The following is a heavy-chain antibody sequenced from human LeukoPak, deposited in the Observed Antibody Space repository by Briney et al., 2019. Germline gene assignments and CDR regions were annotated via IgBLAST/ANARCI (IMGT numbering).Heavy chain of an antibody. V-gene: IGHV1-2*02. CDR2: INPNSGGT. D-gene: IGHD2-2*01. CDR3: ARDSVVVVPAAIPEYFQH. CDR1: GYTFTGYY. J-gene: IGHJ1*01. Sequence: GASVKVSCKASGYTFTGYYMHWVRQAPGQGLEWMRWINPNSGGTNYAQKFQGRVTMTRDTSISTAYMELSRLRSDDTAVYYCARDSVVVVPAAIPEYFQHWGQGTLVTVSS.